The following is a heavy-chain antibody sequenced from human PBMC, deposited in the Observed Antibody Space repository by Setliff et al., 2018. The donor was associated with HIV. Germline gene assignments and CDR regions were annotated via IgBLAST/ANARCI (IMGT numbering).Heavy chain of an antibody. CDR1: GGSLSGDY. J-gene: IGHJ5*02. CDR3: ASQGARGAYTWFDP. D-gene: IGHD3-10*01. Sequence: PSETLSLTCAVYGGSLSGDYWSWIRQPPGKGLEWIGEINRSGSTNYSPSLKSRVTISVDTSKNQFSLKLSAATAADTAVYYCASQGARGAYTWFDPWGQGTRVTVSS. CDR2: INRSGST. V-gene: IGHV4-34*01.